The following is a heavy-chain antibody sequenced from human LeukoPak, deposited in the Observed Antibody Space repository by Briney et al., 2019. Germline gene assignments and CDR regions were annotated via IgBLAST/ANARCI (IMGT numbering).Heavy chain of an antibody. CDR1: GYTFTGSY. CDR3: ARGTTHLWFGEGGNALDI. Sequence: ASVKVSCKASGYTFTGSYLHWVRQAPGQGLEWMGWLNPNSGDTKDALKFQGRVTMTRDTSINTAYMESSRLTSDDTAVYYCARGTTHLWFGEGGNALDIWGQGTMVTVSS. D-gene: IGHD3-10*01. CDR2: LNPNSGDT. V-gene: IGHV1-2*02. J-gene: IGHJ3*02.